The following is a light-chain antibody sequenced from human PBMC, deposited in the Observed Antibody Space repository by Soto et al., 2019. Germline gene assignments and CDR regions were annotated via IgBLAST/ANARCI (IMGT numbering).Light chain of an antibody. CDR1: QSVERY. CDR2: DAS. V-gene: IGKV3-11*01. CDR3: QQRKIWPPIT. Sequence: EIILTQSPATLSLSPGERATLSCRASQSVERYLAWYQQKPGQAPRLLIYDASNRATGIPARFSGSGSGTDFTLTISSLEPEDFAVYYCQQRKIWPPITFGQGTRLDIK. J-gene: IGKJ5*01.